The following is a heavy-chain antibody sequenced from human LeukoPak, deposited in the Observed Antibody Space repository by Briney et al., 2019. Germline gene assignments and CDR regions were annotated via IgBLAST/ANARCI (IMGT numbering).Heavy chain of an antibody. V-gene: IGHV3-7*01. J-gene: IGHJ1*01. CDR1: GFTFSSYW. D-gene: IGHD5-12*01. CDR3: ARDYSRYSGYFQH. CDR2: IKQDGSEK. Sequence: GGSLRLSCAASGFTFSSYWMSWVRQAPGKGLEWVANIKQDGSEKYYVDSVKGRFTISRDNAKNSLYLQMNSLRAEDTAVYYCARDYSRYSGYFQHWGQGTLVTVSS.